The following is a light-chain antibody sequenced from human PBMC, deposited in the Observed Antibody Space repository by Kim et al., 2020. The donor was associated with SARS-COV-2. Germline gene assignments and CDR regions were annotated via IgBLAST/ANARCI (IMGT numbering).Light chain of an antibody. CDR3: QTWGTGIWV. CDR1: SGHSDTA. Sequence: SVKLTFTLGSGHSDTANDLHQQQPGQGPGHLMKINSDDSHSKGDGIPDRVSGSSSGAERYLTVSSSQAEDEADYYCQTWGTGIWVFGGGTQLTVL. J-gene: IGLJ3*02. V-gene: IGLV4-69*01. CDR2: INSDDSH.